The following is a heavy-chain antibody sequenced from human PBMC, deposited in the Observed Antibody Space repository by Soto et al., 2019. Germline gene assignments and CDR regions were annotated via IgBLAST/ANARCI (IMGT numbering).Heavy chain of an antibody. CDR1: GFTFSSHA. CDR3: ARRITMVRGPYYYYGLDV. CDR2: ISSTSGTK. Sequence: GSLRLSCAASGFTFSSHAMNWVRQAPGKGLEWVSFISSTSGTKNYADSVKGRFTISRDNAKNSLYLQMSSLRDEDTAVYYCARRITMVRGPYYYYGLDVWGQGTTVTVSS. V-gene: IGHV3-48*02. J-gene: IGHJ6*02. D-gene: IGHD3-10*01.